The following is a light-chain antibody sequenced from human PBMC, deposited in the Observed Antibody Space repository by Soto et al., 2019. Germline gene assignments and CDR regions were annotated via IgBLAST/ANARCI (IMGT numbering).Light chain of an antibody. CDR1: TGAVTSGHY. CDR2: DPS. V-gene: IGLV7-46*01. CDR3: LLSYSGAQV. Sequence: QAVVTQEPSLTVSPGGTVTLTCGSSTGAVTSGHYPYWFQQKPGQAPRTLIYDPSNKHSWTPGRFSGSLLGGKAALTLSGAQPEDEAEYYCLLSYSGAQVFGGGTKLTVL. J-gene: IGLJ3*02.